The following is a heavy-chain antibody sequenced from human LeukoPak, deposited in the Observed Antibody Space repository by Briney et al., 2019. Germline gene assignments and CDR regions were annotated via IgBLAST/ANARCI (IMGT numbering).Heavy chain of an antibody. V-gene: IGHV4-30-4*01. CDR2: IYYSGST. CDR1: GVSIISGDFY. Sequence: ASQTLSLTCTVSGVSIISGDFYWIWLRQPPGKGLEWIGYIYYSGSTYYNPSLKSLITISVDTSKNQFSLMLSSVTAADTAVYYCARGDWSSSIDYWGQGTLVTVSS. J-gene: IGHJ4*02. D-gene: IGHD6-6*01. CDR3: ARGDWSSSIDY.